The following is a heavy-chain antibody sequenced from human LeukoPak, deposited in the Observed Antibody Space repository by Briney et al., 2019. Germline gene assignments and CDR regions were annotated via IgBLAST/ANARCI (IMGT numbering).Heavy chain of an antibody. CDR3: ARQVGPDFDY. Sequence: RGESLKISCEGSGYSFTSYWIGWVRQMPGKGLEWMGIIYPGDSGTKYGPSFQGQVTISADKSISTAYLHLTASDTAMYYCARQVGPDFDYWGQGTLVTVSS. J-gene: IGHJ4*02. CDR2: IYPGDSGT. D-gene: IGHD1-26*01. CDR1: GYSFTSYW. V-gene: IGHV5-51*01.